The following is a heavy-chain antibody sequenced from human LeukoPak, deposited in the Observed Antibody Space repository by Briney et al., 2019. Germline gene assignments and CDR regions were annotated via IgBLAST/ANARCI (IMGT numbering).Heavy chain of an antibody. V-gene: IGHV1-69*05. CDR3: EGVRGYYIDV. CDR1: EGTFSSYA. Sequence: ASVKVSGKASEGTFSSYAISWVRQPPGQGLEWKVEVRPIFGTANCAQKFQGRVTITTDGPSNTAYMELSSLRSENTGVYDWEGVRGYYIDVWGEGSTVTVSS. CDR2: VRPIFGTA. J-gene: IGHJ6*03.